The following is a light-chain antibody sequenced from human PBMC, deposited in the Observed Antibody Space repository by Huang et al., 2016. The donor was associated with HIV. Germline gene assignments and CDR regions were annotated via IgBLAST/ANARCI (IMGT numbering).Light chain of an antibody. Sequence: EIVMTQSPATLSVSPGERATLSCRAGHSVSSSLAWYQQKPGQAPRLLIYGATTRATCIPARFSGSGSGTDFTLTISSLQSEDFVVYYCQQYNNWPRTFGQGTKVDIK. J-gene: IGKJ1*01. CDR2: GAT. V-gene: IGKV3-15*01. CDR3: QQYNNWPRT. CDR1: HSVSSS.